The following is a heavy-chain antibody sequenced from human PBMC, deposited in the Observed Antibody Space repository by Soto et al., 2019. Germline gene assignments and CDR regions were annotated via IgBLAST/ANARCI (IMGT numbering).Heavy chain of an antibody. Sequence: SETLSLTCTVSGGSISSYYWSRIRQPPGKGLEWIGYIYYSGSTNYNPSLKSRVTISVDTSKNQFSLKLSSVTAADTAVYYCARVRASGSYYYYGLDVRGQGTTVTVSS. CDR1: GGSISSYY. V-gene: IGHV4-59*01. CDR2: IYYSGST. D-gene: IGHD1-26*01. J-gene: IGHJ6*01. CDR3: ARVRASGSYYYYGLDV.